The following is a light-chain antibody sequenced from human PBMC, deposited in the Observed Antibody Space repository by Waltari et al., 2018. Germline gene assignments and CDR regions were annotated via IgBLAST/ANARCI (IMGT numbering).Light chain of an antibody. CDR2: TVS. CDR3: QQYCNNPFT. Sequence: DIQMTQSPSSLSASVGDRVTITCRASQGLRNSVAWYQQKPGKAPKLLIHTVSRLQSGVPSRFSGSGSGTDYTLTNSGLQPEDFATYYCQQYCNNPFTFGPGTKVDIK. J-gene: IGKJ3*01. V-gene: IGKV1-NL1*01. CDR1: QGLRNS.